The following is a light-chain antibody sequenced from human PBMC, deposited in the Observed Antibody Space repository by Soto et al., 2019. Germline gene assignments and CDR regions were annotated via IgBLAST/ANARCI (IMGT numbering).Light chain of an antibody. CDR2: GAS. J-gene: IGKJ4*01. V-gene: IGKV3-15*01. CDR1: QSVAIN. Sequence: EIVMTQSPATLSVSPGERATLSCRASQSVAINLAWYQQKPGQTPRLLIYGASTSATGVPARFSGSGSGTEYTLTISSLQSEAFAGYYCHQYHDLHPFSFGGGTKVEIK. CDR3: HQYHDLHPFS.